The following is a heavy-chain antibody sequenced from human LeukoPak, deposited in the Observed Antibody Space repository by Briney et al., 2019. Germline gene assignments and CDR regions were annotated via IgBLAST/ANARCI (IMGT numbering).Heavy chain of an antibody. CDR2: ISSSSSYI. CDR1: GFTFSSYS. Sequence: GGSLRLSCAASGFTFSSYSMNWVRQAPGKGLEWVSSISSSSSYIYYADSVKGRFTISRDNAKNSLYLQMNSLRAEDTAVYYCARLKGGCGGGSCYALNWGQGTLVTVSS. V-gene: IGHV3-21*01. J-gene: IGHJ4*02. CDR3: ARLKGGCGGGSCYALN. D-gene: IGHD2-15*01.